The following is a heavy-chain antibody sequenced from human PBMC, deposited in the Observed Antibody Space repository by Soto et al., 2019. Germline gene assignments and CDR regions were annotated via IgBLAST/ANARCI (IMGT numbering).Heavy chain of an antibody. J-gene: IGHJ5*02. CDR2: IYWDDDK. D-gene: IGHD3-10*01. CDR3: AHIFVLLWFGELKANWFDP. CDR1: GFSLSTSGVG. Sequence: SGPTLVNPTQTLTLTCTFSGFSLSTSGVGVGWIRQPPGKALEWLALIYWDDDKRYSPSLKSRLTITKDTSKNQVVLTMTNMDPVDTATYYCAHIFVLLWFGELKANWFDPWGQGTLVTVSS. V-gene: IGHV2-5*02.